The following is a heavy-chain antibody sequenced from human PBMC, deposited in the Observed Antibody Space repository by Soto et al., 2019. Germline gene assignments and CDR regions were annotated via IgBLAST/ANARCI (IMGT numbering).Heavy chain of an antibody. V-gene: IGHV4-39*01. CDR1: GGSISSSSYY. D-gene: IGHD3-22*01. CDR2: IYYSGST. J-gene: IGHJ4*02. CDR3: ARHGLTTYYYDSSAHGGYFDY. Sequence: NPSETLSLTCTVSGGSISSSSYYWGWIRQPPGKGLEWIGSIYYSGSTYYNPSLKSRVTISVDTSKNQFSLKLSSVTAADTAVYYCARHGLTTYYYDSSAHGGYFDYWGQGTLVTVSS.